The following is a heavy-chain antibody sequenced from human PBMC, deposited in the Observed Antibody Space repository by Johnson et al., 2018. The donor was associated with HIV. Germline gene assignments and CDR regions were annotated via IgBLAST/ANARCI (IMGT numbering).Heavy chain of an antibody. CDR2: ISYDGSNK. J-gene: IGHJ3*02. Sequence: QVQLVESGGGLVKPGGSLRLSCTASGFTFSDASMSWVRQAPGKGLEWVAVISYDGSNKYYADSVKGRFTISRDNSKNTLYLQMNSLRAEDTAVYYCARDGGNDYGDYVGGGALDIWGQGTMVTVSS. CDR1: GFTFSDAS. CDR3: ARDGGNDYGDYVGGGALDI. D-gene: IGHD4-17*01. V-gene: IGHV3-30*04.